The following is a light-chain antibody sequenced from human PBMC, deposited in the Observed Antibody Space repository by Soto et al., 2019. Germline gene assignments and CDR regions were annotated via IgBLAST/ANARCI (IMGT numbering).Light chain of an antibody. CDR2: DNN. J-gene: IGLJ3*02. CDR3: ATWDSSLNAWV. Sequence: QSVLTQPPSVSAAPEQKVTISCSGSSSNIGENYVSWYQQLPGTAPKLLIYDNNQRPSGIPDRFSVSKSATSVTLGISGLQTGDEADYYCATWDSSLNAWVFGGGTKLTVL. V-gene: IGLV1-51*01. CDR1: SSNIGENY.